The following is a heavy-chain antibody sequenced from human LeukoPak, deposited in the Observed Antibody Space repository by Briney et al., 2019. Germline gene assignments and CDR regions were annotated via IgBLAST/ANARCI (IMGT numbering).Heavy chain of an antibody. CDR3: AREMITFGGVIVNAFDI. Sequence: ASVKVSCKASGGTFSSYAISWVRQAPRQGLEWLGGIIPIFGTANYAQKFQGRVTITADESTSTAYMELSSLRSEDTAVDYCAREMITFGGVIVNAFDIWGQGTMVTVSS. D-gene: IGHD3-16*02. CDR2: IIPIFGTA. V-gene: IGHV1-69*13. J-gene: IGHJ3*02. CDR1: GGTFSSYA.